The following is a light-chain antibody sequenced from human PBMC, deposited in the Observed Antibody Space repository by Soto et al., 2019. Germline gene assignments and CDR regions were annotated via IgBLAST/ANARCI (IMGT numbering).Light chain of an antibody. Sequence: QSVLTQPPSASGTPGQRVTISCSGSSSNIGNNDVYWYQHLPGTVPKLLIYKNNLRPSGVPDRFSGSKSGTSASLAISGLRSEDEADYYCAAWDDSLNGYVFGTGTKVTVL. CDR2: KNN. CDR1: SSNIGNND. V-gene: IGLV1-47*01. CDR3: AAWDDSLNGYV. J-gene: IGLJ1*01.